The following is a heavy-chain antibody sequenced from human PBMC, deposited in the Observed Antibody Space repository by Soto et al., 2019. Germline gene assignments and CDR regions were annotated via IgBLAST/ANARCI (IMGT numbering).Heavy chain of an antibody. CDR1: GGSISSSSYY. D-gene: IGHD3-3*01. CDR2: IYYSGST. CDR3: ARQIWSGYHSVNYFDY. Sequence: SETLSLTCTVSGGSISSSSYYWGWIRQPPGKGLEWIGSIYYSGSTYYNPSLKSRVTIPVDTSKNQFSLKLSSVTAADTAVYYCARQIWSGYHSVNYFDYWGQGTLVTVSS. V-gene: IGHV4-39*01. J-gene: IGHJ4*02.